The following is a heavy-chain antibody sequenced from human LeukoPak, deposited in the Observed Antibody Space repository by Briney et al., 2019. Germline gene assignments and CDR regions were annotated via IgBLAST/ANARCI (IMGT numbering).Heavy chain of an antibody. CDR3: AKDPDFWSGYYSYAFDI. D-gene: IGHD3-3*01. J-gene: IGHJ3*02. V-gene: IGHV3-23*01. Sequence: GGSLRLSCAATGFTFSSNAMSWVRQAPGKGLEWVSAVSGGGETTYYADSVKGRFTIPRDNSKNTLYLQMNSLRAEDTAVYYCAKDPDFWSGYYSYAFDIWGQGTMVTVSS. CDR1: GFTFSSNA. CDR2: VSGGGETT.